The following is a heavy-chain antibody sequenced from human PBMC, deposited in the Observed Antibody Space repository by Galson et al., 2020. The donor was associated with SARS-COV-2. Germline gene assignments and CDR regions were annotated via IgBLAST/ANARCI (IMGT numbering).Heavy chain of an antibody. CDR1: GFTFSSYG. CDR3: AKGPWYSSSWYYFDY. V-gene: IGHV3-33*06. J-gene: IGHJ4*02. Sequence: QLGESLKTSCAASGFTFSSYGMHWVRQAPGKGLEWVAVIWYDGSNKYYADPVKGRFTISRDNSKNTLYLQMNSLRAEDTAVYYCAKGPWYSSSWYYFDYWGQGTLVTVSS. D-gene: IGHD6-13*01. CDR2: IWYDGSNK.